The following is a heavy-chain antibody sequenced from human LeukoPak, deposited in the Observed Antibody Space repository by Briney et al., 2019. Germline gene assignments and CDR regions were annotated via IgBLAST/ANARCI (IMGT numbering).Heavy chain of an antibody. D-gene: IGHD6-19*01. V-gene: IGHV5-51*01. CDR2: IYPGDSDT. J-gene: IGHJ5*02. CDR1: GYGFTSYW. Sequence: GESLMISSKGSGYGFTSYWIGWVRQLPGKGVEWMRVIYPGDSDTRYSPSFQGQVTISVDKSMNTASLQWSSVTAADTAMYYCARGSGWYVNWFDPWGQGTLVTVSS. CDR3: ARGSGWYVNWFDP.